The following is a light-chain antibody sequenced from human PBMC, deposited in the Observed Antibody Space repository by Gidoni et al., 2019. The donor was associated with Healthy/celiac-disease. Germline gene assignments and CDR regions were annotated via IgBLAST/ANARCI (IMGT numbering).Light chain of an antibody. CDR1: QGVSSY. CDR2: YAS. CDR3: QQRSNWPLT. V-gene: IGKV3-11*01. J-gene: IGKJ4*01. Sequence: EIVLTQSPATLSLSPGERATLSCRASQGVSSYLAWYQQKPGQAPRLLIYYASHRATGFPARFSGSGSATDFTLTISSLEPEDFAVYYCQQRSNWPLTFGGGTKVEIK.